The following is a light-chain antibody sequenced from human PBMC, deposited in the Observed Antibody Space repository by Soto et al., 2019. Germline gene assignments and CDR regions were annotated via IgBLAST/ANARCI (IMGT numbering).Light chain of an antibody. CDR1: QSVSSSY. CDR3: QQYGSTSWT. J-gene: IGKJ1*01. CDR2: GAS. Sequence: DIELTQSPGTLSLSPGERATLSCRASQSVSSSYLACYQQKPGQAPRLLIYGASSRSTGIPDRFSGSGSGTAFTLTISRLEPEDFAVYYCQQYGSTSWTFGQGTKVEIK. V-gene: IGKV3-20*01.